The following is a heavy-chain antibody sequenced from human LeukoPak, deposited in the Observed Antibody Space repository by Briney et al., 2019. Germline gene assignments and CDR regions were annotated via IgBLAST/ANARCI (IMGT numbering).Heavy chain of an antibody. V-gene: IGHV1-46*01. D-gene: IGHD1-1*01. Sequence: ASVKVSCKASGYTFTSYYMHWVRQAPGQGLEWMGIINPSGGSTSYAQKFQGRVTMTRDTSTSTVYMELSSLRSEDTAVYYCARDGQLERRSNWFDPWGQGTLVTVSS. CDR2: INPSGGST. J-gene: IGHJ5*02. CDR3: ARDGQLERRSNWFDP. CDR1: GYTFTSYY.